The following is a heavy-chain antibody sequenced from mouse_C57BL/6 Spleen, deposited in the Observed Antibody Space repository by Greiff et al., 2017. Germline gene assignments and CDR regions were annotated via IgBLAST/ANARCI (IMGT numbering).Heavy chain of an antibody. Sequence: EVQLQQSGPELVKPGASVKISCKASGYTFTDYYMNWVKQSHGKSLEWIGDINPNNGGTSYNQKFKGKAPLTVDTSSSTAYMELRSLTSEGSAVYYCARTGSFAYWGEGTLVTVSA. CDR3: ARTGSFAY. V-gene: IGHV1-26*01. CDR2: INPNNGGT. CDR1: GYTFTDYY. J-gene: IGHJ3*01. D-gene: IGHD1-1*02.